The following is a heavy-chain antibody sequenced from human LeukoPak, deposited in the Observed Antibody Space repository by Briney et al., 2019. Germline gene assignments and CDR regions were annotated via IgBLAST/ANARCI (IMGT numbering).Heavy chain of an antibody. CDR3: ASGTFAGPLYGTYWYFHV. CDR1: GASINNNY. J-gene: IGHJ2*01. CDR2: IYSNGNT. V-gene: IGHV4-59*01. Sequence: PSETLSLTCAVSGASINNNYWTWVRRPPGKGLEWIGYIYSNGNTNYNPSLKGRVTMSIETSKNQFSLQLPSVTAADTAVYYCASGTFAGPLYGTYWYFHVWGRGTLVTVSS. D-gene: IGHD1-14*01.